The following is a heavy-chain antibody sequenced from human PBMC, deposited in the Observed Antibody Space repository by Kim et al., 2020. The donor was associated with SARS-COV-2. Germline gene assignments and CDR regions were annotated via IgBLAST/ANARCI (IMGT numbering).Heavy chain of an antibody. CDR2: IYYSGST. V-gene: IGHV4-59*01. CDR1: GGSISSYY. Sequence: SETLSLTCTVSGGSISSYYWSWIRQPPGKGLEWIGYIYYSGSTNYNPSLKSRVTISVDTSKNQFSLKLSSVTAADTAVYYCARDRHSSSWYHLYYYGMDV. CDR3: ARDRHSSSWYHLYYYGMDV. D-gene: IGHD6-13*01. J-gene: IGHJ6*01.